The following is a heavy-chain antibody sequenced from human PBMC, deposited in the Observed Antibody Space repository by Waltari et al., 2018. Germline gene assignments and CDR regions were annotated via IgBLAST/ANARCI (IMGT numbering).Heavy chain of an antibody. CDR2: IKQDGSEK. Sequence: EVQLVESGGGLVQPGGSLRLPCAASGFIFSSYWMSWVRQAPGKWLEWVANIKQDGSEKYYVDSVKGRFTISRDNAKNSLYLQMNSLRAEDTAVYYCARGEYYGSGYFDYWGQGTLVTVSS. D-gene: IGHD3-10*01. J-gene: IGHJ4*02. CDR1: GFIFSSYW. CDR3: ARGEYYGSGYFDY. V-gene: IGHV3-7*01.